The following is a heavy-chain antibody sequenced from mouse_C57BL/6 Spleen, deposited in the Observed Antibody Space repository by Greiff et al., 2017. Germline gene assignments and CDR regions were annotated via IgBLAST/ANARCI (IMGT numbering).Heavy chain of an antibody. CDR3: ARRYYGSSFAWFAY. J-gene: IGHJ3*01. Sequence: VHLVESGAELVKPGASVKISCKASGYAFSSYWMNWVKQRPGKGLEWIGQIYPGDGDTNYNGKFKGKDTLTADKSSSTAYMQLSSLTSEDSAVYFCARRYYGSSFAWFAYWGQGTLVTVSA. D-gene: IGHD1-1*01. CDR1: GYAFSSYW. CDR2: IYPGDGDT. V-gene: IGHV1-80*01.